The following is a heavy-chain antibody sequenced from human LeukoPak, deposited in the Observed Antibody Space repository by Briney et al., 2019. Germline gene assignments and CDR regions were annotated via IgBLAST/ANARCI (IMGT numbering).Heavy chain of an antibody. CDR3: ARHRPHIAYCSSTSCYVDYRYYFDY. CDR2: IYYSGST. V-gene: IGHV4-59*08. J-gene: IGHJ4*02. D-gene: IGHD2-2*01. Sequence: PSETLSLTCTVSGGSISGYYWSWIRQPPGKGLEWIGYIYYSGSTNYNPSLKSRVTISVDTSKNHFSLKLSSVTAADTAVYYCARHRPHIAYCSSTSCYVDYRYYFDYWGQGTLVTVSS. CDR1: GGSISGYY.